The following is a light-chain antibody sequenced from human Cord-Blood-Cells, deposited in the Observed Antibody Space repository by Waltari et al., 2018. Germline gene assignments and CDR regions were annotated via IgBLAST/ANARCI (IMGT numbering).Light chain of an antibody. J-gene: IGLJ3*02. CDR1: SSNIGAGYA. V-gene: IGLV1-40*01. Sequence: QSVLTHPPSVSGAPGQRLTISCTGSSSNIGAGYAVHWYQQLPGTAPKHLIYGNSNRPSGVPDRFSGSKSGTSASLAITGLQAEDEADYYCQSYDSSLSGWVFGGGTKLTVL. CDR3: QSYDSSLSGWV. CDR2: GNS.